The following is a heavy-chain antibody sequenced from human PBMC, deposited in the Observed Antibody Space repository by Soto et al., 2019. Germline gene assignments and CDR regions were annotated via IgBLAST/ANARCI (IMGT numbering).Heavy chain of an antibody. CDR1: GFTFSDSW. V-gene: IGHV3-7*03. D-gene: IGHD7-27*01. CDR2: MNQDGSEK. Sequence: GGSLRLSCAASGFTFSDSWMTWVRQAPGKGLEWVANMNQDGSEKYYEDSVQGRFTISRDNAKYSLSLQLNSLRAEDTAVYFCARDNRGSFDYWRQGALVTISS. J-gene: IGHJ4*02. CDR3: ARDNRGSFDY.